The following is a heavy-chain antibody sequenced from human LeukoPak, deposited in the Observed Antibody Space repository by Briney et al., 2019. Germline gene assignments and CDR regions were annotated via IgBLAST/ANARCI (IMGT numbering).Heavy chain of an antibody. D-gene: IGHD1-26*01. Sequence: GASVKVSCKASGYTFTGYYMHWLRQAPGQGLEWMGWINPNSGDTNYAQWFQGRVTMTGDTSISTAYMELSRLRSDDTAVYYCAKDSGRYSFDYWGQGTLVTVSS. CDR1: GYTFTGYY. J-gene: IGHJ4*02. CDR2: INPNSGDT. V-gene: IGHV1-2*02. CDR3: AKDSGRYSFDY.